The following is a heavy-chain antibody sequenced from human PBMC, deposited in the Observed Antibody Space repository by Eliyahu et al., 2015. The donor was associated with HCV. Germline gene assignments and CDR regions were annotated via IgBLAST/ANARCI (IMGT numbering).Heavy chain of an antibody. Sequence: EVQLVESGGGLIQPGGSLRLSCAASGFTASSNYMTWVRQAPGKGLEWVSVIYSGGSTYYAVSVKGRFTISRDNSKNTLYLQMNSLRAEDTAVYYCARDSVTTVSDYWGQGTLVTVSS. CDR1: GFTASSNY. CDR2: IYSGGST. D-gene: IGHD4-17*01. CDR3: ARDSVTTVSDY. V-gene: IGHV3-53*01. J-gene: IGHJ4*02.